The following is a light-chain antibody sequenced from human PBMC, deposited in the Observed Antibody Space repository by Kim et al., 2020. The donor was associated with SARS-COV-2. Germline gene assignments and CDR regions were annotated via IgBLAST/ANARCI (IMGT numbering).Light chain of an antibody. CDR1: YLGNKY. J-gene: IGLJ1*01. CDR3: QAWDSSTGV. CDR2: QDT. V-gene: IGLV3-1*01. Sequence: SYELTQPPSVSMSPGQTASITCSGDYLGNKYASWYQQKPGQSPVLVIYQDTKRPSGIPERFSGSNSGNTATLTISGTQALDEADYYCQAWDSSTGVFGTGTKVTVL.